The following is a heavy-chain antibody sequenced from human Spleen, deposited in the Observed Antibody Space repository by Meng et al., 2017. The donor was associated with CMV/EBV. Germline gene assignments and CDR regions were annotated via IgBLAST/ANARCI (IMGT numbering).Heavy chain of an antibody. CDR3: AIRIGAPRGFDF. CDR2: IISMFGTA. D-gene: IGHD1-26*01. CDR1: GGTFSSYA. J-gene: IGHJ4*02. V-gene: IGHV1-69*05. Sequence: CKASGGTFSSYAVSWVRQAAGQGVEWMGSIISMFGTADYAQKFQGRVTITTDESTSTAYMELSSLRSEDTAVYYCAIRIGAPRGFDFWGQGTLVTVSS.